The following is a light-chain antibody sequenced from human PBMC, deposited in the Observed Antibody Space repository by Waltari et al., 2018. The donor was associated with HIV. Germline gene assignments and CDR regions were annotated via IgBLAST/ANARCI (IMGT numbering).Light chain of an antibody. CDR1: QSLLYSTKNQTF. V-gene: IGKV4-1*01. CDR2: WAS. CDR3: QQYYHTLWT. J-gene: IGKJ1*01. Sequence: DIVMIPSPDSLAVSLGERATIHCKSSQSLLYSTKNQTFLAWYQQKPRQPPKLLIYWASVRGSGVPDRFSASGSETDFTLTINSLQAEDVALYYCQQYYHTLWTFGRGTKVEIK.